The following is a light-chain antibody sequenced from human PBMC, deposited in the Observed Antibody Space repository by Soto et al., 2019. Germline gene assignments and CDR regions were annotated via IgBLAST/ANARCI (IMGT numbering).Light chain of an antibody. CDR2: DVS. V-gene: IGLV2-14*01. J-gene: IGLJ1*01. CDR3: SSYTSTMTNV. CDR1: SSDVGVYNY. Sequence: QSALAQPAPVSGSPGQSITISCTGTSSDVGVYNYVSWYQQHPGKAPKLMIYDVSNRPSGVSNRFSGSKSGNTASLTISGLQAEDEADYYCSSYTSTMTNVFGSGTRSPS.